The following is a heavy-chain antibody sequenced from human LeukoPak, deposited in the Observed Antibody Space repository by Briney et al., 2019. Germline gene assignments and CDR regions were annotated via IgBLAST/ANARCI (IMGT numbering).Heavy chain of an antibody. J-gene: IGHJ3*02. CDR2: ISSSSNTI. D-gene: IGHD3-22*01. V-gene: IGHV3-48*03. CDR3: ARGGNIGYNYNAFDI. Sequence: GGSLRLSCAASGFISTTHEMNWVRQAPGRGLEWVPYISSSSNTIYYADSVRGRFTISRDNPKNSLYLQMNGLRAEDTAVYYCARGGNIGYNYNAFDIWGQGTMVTVSS. CDR1: GFISTTHE.